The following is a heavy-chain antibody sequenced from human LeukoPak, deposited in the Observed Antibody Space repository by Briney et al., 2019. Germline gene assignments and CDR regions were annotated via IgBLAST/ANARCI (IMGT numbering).Heavy chain of an antibody. D-gene: IGHD3-22*01. CDR1: GFTFSSYA. CDR3: ARDLLYYYDSSGYYYAPGSDAFDI. V-gene: IGHV3-7*01. J-gene: IGHJ3*02. CDR2: IKQDGSEK. Sequence: GGSLRLSCAASGFTFSSYAMSWVRQAPGKGLEWVANIKQDGSEKYYVDSVKGRFTISRDNAKNSLYLQMNSLRAEDTAVYYCARDLLYYYDSSGYYYAPGSDAFDIWGQGTMVTVSS.